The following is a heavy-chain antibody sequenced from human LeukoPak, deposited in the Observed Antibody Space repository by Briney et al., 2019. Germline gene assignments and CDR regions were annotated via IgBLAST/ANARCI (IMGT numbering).Heavy chain of an antibody. J-gene: IGHJ4*02. V-gene: IGHV1-8*01. CDR1: GYTFTSYD. Sequence: GASVKVSCKASGYTFTSYDINWVRQATGQGLEWMGWMNPNSGNTGNAQKFQGRVTMTRNTSISTAYMELSSLRSEDTAVYYCARHGYSSSWYRRYYFDYWGQGTLVTVSS. CDR2: MNPNSGNT. D-gene: IGHD6-13*01. CDR3: ARHGYSSSWYRRYYFDY.